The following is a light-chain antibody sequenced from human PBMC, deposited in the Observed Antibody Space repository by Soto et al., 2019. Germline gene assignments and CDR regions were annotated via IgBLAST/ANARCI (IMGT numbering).Light chain of an antibody. J-gene: IGLJ2*01. Sequence: SYELTQPPSVSVSPGQTASIPCSGDKLGERFACWYQQKPGQSPVMVIYQDTRRPSGLPERFSGSNSGNTATLTISGTQALDEADYYCQAWDSSTGVVFGGGTKLTVL. CDR1: KLGERF. CDR2: QDT. CDR3: QAWDSSTGVV. V-gene: IGLV3-1*01.